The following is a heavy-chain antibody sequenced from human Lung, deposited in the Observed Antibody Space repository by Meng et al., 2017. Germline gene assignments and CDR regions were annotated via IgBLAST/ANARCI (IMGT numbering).Heavy chain of an antibody. D-gene: IGHD4-11*01. CDR1: GGSFSDYY. J-gene: IGHJ4*02. CDR3: ARGPTTMAHDFDY. CDR2: INHSGST. Sequence: QSQLQQCGAGLLKPSDTLSLTCVVSGGSFSDYYWSWIRQPPGKGLEWIGEINHSGSTNYNPSLESRATISVDTSQNNLSLKLSSVTAADSAVYYCARGPTTMAHDFDYWGQGTLVTVSS. V-gene: IGHV4-34*01.